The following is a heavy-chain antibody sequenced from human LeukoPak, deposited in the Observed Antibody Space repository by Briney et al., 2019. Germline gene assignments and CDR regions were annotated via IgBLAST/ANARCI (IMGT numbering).Heavy chain of an antibody. Sequence: GGSLRLSCAASGFTFSSYWMTWVRQAPGKGLEWVANMKQDGSEKYYVDSVEGRFTISRDNSKNSLYLQMNSLRAEDTAVYYCARDRCHGDCYYFDSWGQGTLVTVSS. J-gene: IGHJ4*02. D-gene: IGHD2-21*02. CDR3: ARDRCHGDCYYFDS. V-gene: IGHV3-7*01. CDR1: GFTFSSYW. CDR2: MKQDGSEK.